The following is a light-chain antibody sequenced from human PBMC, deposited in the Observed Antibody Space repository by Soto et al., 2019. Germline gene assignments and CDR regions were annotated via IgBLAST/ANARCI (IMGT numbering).Light chain of an antibody. Sequence: EIVLSQSAGTLSLSPGERATLSCRASQTVSRNYLAWYQQKPGQAPRLLIYGASSRATGIPARFSGSGSGTEFTLTISSLQSEDFAVYYCQQYNNWPRTFGQGTKVDIK. CDR1: QTVSRN. CDR2: GAS. V-gene: IGKV3D-15*01. CDR3: QQYNNWPRT. J-gene: IGKJ1*01.